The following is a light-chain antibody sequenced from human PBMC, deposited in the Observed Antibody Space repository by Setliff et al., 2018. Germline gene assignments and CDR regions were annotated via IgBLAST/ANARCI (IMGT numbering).Light chain of an antibody. CDR3: CSYAASYNPYV. CDR1: SSDVGTYNL. CDR2: EVT. Sequence: LAQPASVSGSPGQSITISCTGTSSDVGTYNLVSWYQQHPGKAPKLMIHEVTKRPSGVSDRFSGFKSGNTATLTISGLQAEDEADYYCCSYAASYNPYVFGTGTKVTVL. V-gene: IGLV2-23*02. J-gene: IGLJ1*01.